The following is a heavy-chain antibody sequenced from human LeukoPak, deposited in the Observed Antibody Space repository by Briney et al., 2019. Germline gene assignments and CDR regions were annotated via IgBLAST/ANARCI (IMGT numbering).Heavy chain of an antibody. CDR1: GGSFSGYY. V-gene: IGHV4-30-4*01. CDR2: IYYSGTT. CDR3: ARAVTENSGYYTNFDY. J-gene: IGHJ4*02. D-gene: IGHD3-22*01. Sequence: PSETLSLTCAVYGGSFSGYYWSWIRQPPGKGLEWIGYIYYSGTTYYNPSLKSRVTISIDASKNHFSLKLSSVTAADTAVYYCARAVTENSGYYTNFDYWGQGTLVPVSS.